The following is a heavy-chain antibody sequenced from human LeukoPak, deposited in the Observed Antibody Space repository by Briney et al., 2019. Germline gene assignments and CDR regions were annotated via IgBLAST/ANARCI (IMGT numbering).Heavy chain of an antibody. CDR3: ARCRVGPVAYSDY. D-gene: IGHD2-21*01. J-gene: IGHJ4*02. Sequence: SETLSLTCTVSGGSISSSSYYWGWIRQPPGKGLEWIGSIYYSGSTYYNPSLKSRVTISVDTSKNQFSLKLSSVTAADTAVYYCARCRVGPVAYSDYWGQGTLVTVSS. CDR1: GGSISSSSYY. CDR2: IYYSGST. V-gene: IGHV4-39*07.